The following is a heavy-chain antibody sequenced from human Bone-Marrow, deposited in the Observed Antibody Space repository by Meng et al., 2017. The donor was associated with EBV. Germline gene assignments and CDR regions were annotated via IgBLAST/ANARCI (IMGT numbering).Heavy chain of an antibody. CDR2: INHSGST. CDR3: ARVVWSIVGATQWFDP. J-gene: IGHJ5*02. Sequence: QVQLQQWGAVLLKPSETLSLTCAVYGGSFSGYYWSWIRQPPGKGLEWIGEINHSGSTNYNPSLKSRVTISVDTSKNQFSLKLSSVTAADTAVYYCARVVWSIVGATQWFDPWGQGTLVTVSS. D-gene: IGHD1-26*01. V-gene: IGHV4-34*01. CDR1: GGSFSGYY.